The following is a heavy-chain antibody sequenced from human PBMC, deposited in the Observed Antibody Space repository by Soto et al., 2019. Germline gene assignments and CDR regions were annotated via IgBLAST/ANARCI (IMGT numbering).Heavy chain of an antibody. J-gene: IGHJ6*02. D-gene: IGHD2-21*02. V-gene: IGHV1-69*13. Sequence: SVKVSCKASGGTFSSYAISWVRQAPGQGLEWMGGIIPIFGTANYAQKFQGRVTITADESTSTAYMELSSLRSEDTAVYYCARVIAYCGGDCYSVDYYYGMDVWGQGTTVTVSS. CDR1: GGTFSSYA. CDR2: IIPIFGTA. CDR3: ARVIAYCGGDCYSVDYYYGMDV.